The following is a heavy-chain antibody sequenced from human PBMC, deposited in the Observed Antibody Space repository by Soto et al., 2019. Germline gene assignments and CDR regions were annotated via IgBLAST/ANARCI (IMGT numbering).Heavy chain of an antibody. V-gene: IGHV4-61*01. CDR1: GDSVSNGNSY. J-gene: IGHJ6*02. Sequence: LSLTCTVSGDSVSNGNSYWSWIRQPPGKGLEWIGYTYYSGSTNYNPSLKSRVTISVDTSKNQFSLRLSSVTAADTAVYYCARGGAYYYYYGMDVWGQGTTVTVSS. CDR3: ARGGAYYYYYGMDV. CDR2: TYYSGST.